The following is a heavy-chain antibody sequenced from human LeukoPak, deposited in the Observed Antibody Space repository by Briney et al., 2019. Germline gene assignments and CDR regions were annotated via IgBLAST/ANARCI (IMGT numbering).Heavy chain of an antibody. D-gene: IGHD3-10*01. CDR1: GYTFTGYY. Sequence: ASVEVSCKASGYTFTGYYMHWVRQAPGQGLEWMGWINPNSGGTNYAQKFQGRVTMTRDTSISTAYMELSRLRSDDTAVYYCARVTMVRGVISGFDYWGQGTLVTVSS. CDR2: INPNSGGT. V-gene: IGHV1-2*02. CDR3: ARVTMVRGVISGFDY. J-gene: IGHJ4*02.